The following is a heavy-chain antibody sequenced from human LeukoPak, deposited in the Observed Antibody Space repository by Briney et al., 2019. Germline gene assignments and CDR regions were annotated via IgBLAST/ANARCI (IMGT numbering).Heavy chain of an antibody. CDR2: INPNSGGT. CDR3: ARDCSSTSCYTGINSHPLDAFDI. Sequence: ASVKVSCKASGYTFTGYYMHWVRQAPGQGLEWMGWINPNSGGTNYAQKFQGRVTMTRDTSISTAYMELSRLRSDDTAVYYCARDCSSTSCYTGINSHPLDAFDIWGQGTMVTVSS. J-gene: IGHJ3*02. V-gene: IGHV1-2*02. D-gene: IGHD2-2*02. CDR1: GYTFTGYY.